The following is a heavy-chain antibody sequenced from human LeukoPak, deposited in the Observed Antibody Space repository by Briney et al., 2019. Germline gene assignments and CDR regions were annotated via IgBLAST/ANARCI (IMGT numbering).Heavy chain of an antibody. CDR1: GYTFTSYD. V-gene: IGHV1-18*01. D-gene: IGHD6-13*01. Sequence: GASVKVSCKASGYTFTSYDFSWVRQAPGQGLEWMGWISAYNGNTNYAQKLQGRVTMTTDTSTSTAYMELRSLRSDDTAVYYCARVWIAAPVVSSHDYWGQGTLVTVSS. CDR2: ISAYNGNT. CDR3: ARVWIAAPVVSSHDY. J-gene: IGHJ4*02.